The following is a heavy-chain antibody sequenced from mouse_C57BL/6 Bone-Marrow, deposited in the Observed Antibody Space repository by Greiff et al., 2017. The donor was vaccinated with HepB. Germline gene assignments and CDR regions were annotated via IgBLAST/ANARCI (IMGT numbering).Heavy chain of an antibody. J-gene: IGHJ3*01. CDR3: ARGTAQGTRFAY. D-gene: IGHD3-2*02. CDR2: ILPGSGGT. CDR1: GYTFTGYW. V-gene: IGHV1-9*01. Sequence: QVQLQQSGAELMKPGASVKLSCKATGYTFTGYWIEWVKQRLGHGLEWIGEILPGSGGTNYNEKFKGKATFTADTSSNTAYMQLSSLTTEDSAIYYCARGTAQGTRFAYWGQGTLVTVSA.